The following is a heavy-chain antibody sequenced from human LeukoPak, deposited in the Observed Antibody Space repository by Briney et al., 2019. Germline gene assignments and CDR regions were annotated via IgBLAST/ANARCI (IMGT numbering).Heavy chain of an antibody. V-gene: IGHV3-7*01. CDR2: IKQDVSEK. CDR1: GFTFSDYW. Sequence: GGSLRLSCATSGFTFSDYWMSWVRQAPGKGLEWVANIKQDVSEKYYVDSVKGRFTISRDNAKNSLYLQMNSLRAEDTAVYYCATGGAPGFYFDYWGQGILVTVSS. D-gene: IGHD3-10*01. J-gene: IGHJ4*02. CDR3: ATGGAPGFYFDY.